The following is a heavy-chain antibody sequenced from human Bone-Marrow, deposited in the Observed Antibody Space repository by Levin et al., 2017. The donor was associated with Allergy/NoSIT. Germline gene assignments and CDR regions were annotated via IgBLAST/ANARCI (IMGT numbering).Heavy chain of an antibody. V-gene: IGHV3-7*01. CDR1: GFTFSSYW. CDR3: ARVSELRFLEWLLSRYYYYGMDV. Sequence: TGESLKISCAASGFTFSSYWMSWVRQAPGKGLEWVANIKQDGSEKYYVDSVKGRFTISRDNAKNSLYLQMNSLRAEDTAVYYCARVSELRFLEWLLSRYYYYGMDVWGQGTTVTVSS. J-gene: IGHJ6*02. D-gene: IGHD3-3*01. CDR2: IKQDGSEK.